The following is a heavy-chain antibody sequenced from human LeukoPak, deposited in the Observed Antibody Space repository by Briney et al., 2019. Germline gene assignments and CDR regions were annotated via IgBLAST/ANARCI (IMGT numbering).Heavy chain of an antibody. D-gene: IGHD5-24*01. CDR3: ARDGDDYNRKSQFDY. Sequence: SETLSLSCTVSGGSISSSSYYWGRIRQPPGKGVERIGSIYYSGSTYYNPSLKSRVTISVDTSKNQFSLKLSSVTAADTAVYYCARDGDDYNRKSQFDYWSQGTLVTVSS. CDR2: IYYSGST. CDR1: GGSISSSSYY. J-gene: IGHJ4*02. V-gene: IGHV4-39*07.